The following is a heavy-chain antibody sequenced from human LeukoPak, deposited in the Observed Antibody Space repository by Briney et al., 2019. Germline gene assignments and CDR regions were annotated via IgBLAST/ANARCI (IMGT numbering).Heavy chain of an antibody. CDR2: INPRGGST. Sequence: GASVKVSCKASGYTFTSYKMRWVRQAPGQGLEWMGIINPRGGSTSYAQKLQGRVTMTRDTSTTTGYMELSSLRSEDTAVYYCARDQEGWWKATERFGMDVWGQGTTVTVSS. CDR1: GYTFTSYK. V-gene: IGHV1-46*04. J-gene: IGHJ6*02. D-gene: IGHD2-15*01. CDR3: ARDQEGWWKATERFGMDV.